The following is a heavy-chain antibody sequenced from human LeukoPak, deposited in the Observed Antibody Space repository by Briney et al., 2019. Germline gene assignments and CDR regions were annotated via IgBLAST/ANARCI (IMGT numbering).Heavy chain of an antibody. CDR1: GFTFSSYA. CDR2: ICGSGGSK. D-gene: IGHD3-10*01. J-gene: IGHJ4*02. V-gene: IGHV3-23*01. Sequence: GGSLRLSCAASGFTFSSYAMSWVRQAPGKGLEWVSAICGSGGSKYYADSVKGRFIIFRDNSKNTLYLQMNSLRAEDTAVYYCAKDKDDYYGSVFGEVFDYWGQGTVVTVSS. CDR3: AKDKDDYYGSVFGEVFDY.